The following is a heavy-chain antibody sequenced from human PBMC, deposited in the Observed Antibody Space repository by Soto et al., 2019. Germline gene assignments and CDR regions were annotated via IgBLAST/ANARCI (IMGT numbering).Heavy chain of an antibody. J-gene: IGHJ6*03. V-gene: IGHV3-74*01. CDR2: INSDGSST. D-gene: IGHD1-26*01. Sequence: GGSLRLSCAASGFTFSSYWMHWVRQAPGKGLVWVSRINSDGSSTTYADFVKGRFTVSRDNAENTLYLQMNSLRAEDTAVYYCARVGGNHGRGWDYYYLDVWGKGTTVTVSS. CDR1: GFTFSSYW. CDR3: ARVGGNHGRGWDYYYLDV.